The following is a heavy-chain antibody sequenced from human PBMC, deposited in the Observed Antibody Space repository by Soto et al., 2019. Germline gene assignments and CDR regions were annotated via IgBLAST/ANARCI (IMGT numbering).Heavy chain of an antibody. Sequence: GGSLSLSCAASGFTFSSYAMSWVRQAPGKGLEWVAAISGSGGSTYYADSVEGRISISRDNSKNTLFLQMNSLTAEDTALYYCAKYKDSVSGWYLNAFDIWGQGTMVTVSS. D-gene: IGHD6-19*01. J-gene: IGHJ3*02. V-gene: IGHV3-23*01. CDR3: AKYKDSVSGWYLNAFDI. CDR1: GFTFSSYA. CDR2: ISGSGGST.